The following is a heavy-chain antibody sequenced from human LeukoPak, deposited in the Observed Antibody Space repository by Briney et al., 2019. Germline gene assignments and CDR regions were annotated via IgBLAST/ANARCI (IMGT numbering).Heavy chain of an antibody. CDR1: GGSISSSNW. J-gene: IGHJ4*02. Sequence: PSETLSLTCAVSGGSISSSNWWSWVRQPPGKGLEWIGEIYHSGSTNYNPSLKSRVTISVDKSKNQFSLKLSSVTAADTAVYYCARGPYYYDSSGYYPPYYFDYWGQGTLVTVSS. V-gene: IGHV4-4*02. CDR3: ARGPYYYDSSGYYPPYYFDY. D-gene: IGHD3-22*01. CDR2: IYHSGST.